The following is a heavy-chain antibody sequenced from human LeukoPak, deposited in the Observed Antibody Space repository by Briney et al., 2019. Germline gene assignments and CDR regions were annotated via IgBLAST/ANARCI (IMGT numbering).Heavy chain of an antibody. CDR2: LNLNTGNT. CDR1: GYTFFSYD. V-gene: IGHV1-8*01. J-gene: IGHJ4*02. D-gene: IGHD6-6*01. CDR3: ARGIRYSSSGMAY. Sequence: GASVKVSCKASGYTFFSYDINWVRQVTGQGLEWMGWLNLNTGNTGYAQKFQGTVTMTRNTSINTAYMELSSLRSEDTAVYYCARGIRYSSSGMAYWGQGTLVTVSS.